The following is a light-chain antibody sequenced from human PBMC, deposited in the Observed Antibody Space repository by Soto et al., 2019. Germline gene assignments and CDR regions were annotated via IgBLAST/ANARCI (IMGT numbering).Light chain of an antibody. Sequence: QSALTQPASVSGSPGQSITISCTGTSSDVGGFNYVSWYQHHAGKAPKLIIYDVSNRPPGVSNRFSGSKSGNTASLTISGLQAEDEADYHCASYTSTTTHAVFGGGTKLTVL. CDR1: SSDVGGFNY. CDR3: ASYTSTTTHAV. CDR2: DVS. V-gene: IGLV2-14*03. J-gene: IGLJ2*01.